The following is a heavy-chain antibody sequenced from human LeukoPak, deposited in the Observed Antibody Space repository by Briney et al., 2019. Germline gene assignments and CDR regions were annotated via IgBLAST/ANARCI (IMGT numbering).Heavy chain of an antibody. J-gene: IGHJ3*02. CDR1: GYTFARYY. CDR2: INPGGGNT. D-gene: IGHD7-27*01. CDR3: ARDWNWGSSDAFDI. Sequence: ASVKVSCKASGYTFARYYIHWVRQAPGQRLEWMGIINPGGGNTNYAQKFQGRVTVTRDMSTTTVYLELSSLRSEDTAVYYCARDWNWGSSDAFDIWGQGTMVTVSS. V-gene: IGHV1-46*01.